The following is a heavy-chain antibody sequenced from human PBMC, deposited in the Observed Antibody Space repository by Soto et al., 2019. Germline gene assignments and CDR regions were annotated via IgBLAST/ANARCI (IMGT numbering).Heavy chain of an antibody. J-gene: IGHJ6*02. CDR3: VRDLSYFYFSVSPLTHTYYYYGMDV. Sequence: ASVKVSCKASGYTFTSYGISWVRQAPGQGLEWMGWISAYNGNTNYAQKLQGRVTMTTDTSTSTAYMELRSLRSDDTAVYYFVRDLSYFYFSVSPLTHTYYYYGMDVWGQGTTVIVSS. V-gene: IGHV1-18*01. CDR1: GYTFTSYG. CDR2: ISAYNGNT. D-gene: IGHD3-3*01.